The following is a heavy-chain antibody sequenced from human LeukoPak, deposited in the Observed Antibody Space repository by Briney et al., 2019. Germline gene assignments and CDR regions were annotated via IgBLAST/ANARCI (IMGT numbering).Heavy chain of an antibody. Sequence: GGSLRLSCTASGFTFSNFGMSWVRQAPGKGLEWVSAISGSGLSTNYADSVKGRFTISRDNAKNTLYLQTDSLRVEDTAVYFCARVGNFGLDAFDIWGQGTMVTVSS. CDR1: GFTFSNFG. CDR2: ISGSGLST. D-gene: IGHD3/OR15-3a*01. J-gene: IGHJ3*02. CDR3: ARVGNFGLDAFDI. V-gene: IGHV3-23*01.